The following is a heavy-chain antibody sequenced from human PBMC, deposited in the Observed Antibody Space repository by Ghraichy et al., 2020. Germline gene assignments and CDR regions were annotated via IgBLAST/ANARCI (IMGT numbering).Heavy chain of an antibody. Sequence: SETLSLTCTVSGGSVSSGSYYWSWIRQPPGKGLEWIGYIYYRGSTNYNPSLKSRVTISVDTSKNQFSLKLSSVTAADTAVYYCARSEVATTYYFDYWGQGTLVTVSS. CDR3: ARSEVATTYYFDY. J-gene: IGHJ4*02. V-gene: IGHV4-61*01. CDR2: IYYRGST. D-gene: IGHD5-12*01. CDR1: GGSVSSGSYY.